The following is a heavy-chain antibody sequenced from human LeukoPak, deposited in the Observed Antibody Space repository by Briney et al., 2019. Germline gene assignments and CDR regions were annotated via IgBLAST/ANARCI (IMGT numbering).Heavy chain of an antibody. J-gene: IGHJ4*02. Sequence: SETLSLTCAVYGGSFSGYYWSWVRQPPGKGLEWTGEINHSGSTNYNPSLKSRVTISVDTSKNQFSLKLSSVTAADTAVYYCASPTQSRDYWGQGTLVTVSS. CDR3: ASPTQSRDY. V-gene: IGHV4-34*01. CDR2: INHSGST. CDR1: GGSFSGYY.